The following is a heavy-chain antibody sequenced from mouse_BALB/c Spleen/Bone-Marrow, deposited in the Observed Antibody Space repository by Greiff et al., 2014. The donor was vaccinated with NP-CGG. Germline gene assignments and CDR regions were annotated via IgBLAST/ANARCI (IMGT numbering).Heavy chain of an antibody. D-gene: IGHD2-12*01. CDR3: ARGDYRYGDFAMDY. J-gene: IGHJ4*01. CDR1: GYALSSNW. V-gene: IGHV1-80*01. CDR2: IYPGDGDT. Sequence: QVHVKQSGAELVRPGSSVKISCKASGYALSSNWMNWVKQRPGQGLEWIGQIYPGDGDTNYNGKFQGKATLTADKSSSTAYMQLSSLTSEDSAVHFCARGDYRYGDFAMDYWGQGTSVTVSS.